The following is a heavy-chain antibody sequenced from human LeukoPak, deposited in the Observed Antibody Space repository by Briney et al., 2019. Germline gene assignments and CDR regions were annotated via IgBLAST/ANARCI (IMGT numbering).Heavy chain of an antibody. CDR2: IYYSGST. CDR1: GDSISNFY. J-gene: IGHJ4*02. CDR3: AREVVAAAGTVDY. D-gene: IGHD6-13*01. V-gene: IGHV4-59*01. Sequence: SETLSLTCAVSGDSISNFYWSWLRQPPGKGLEWIGYIYYSGSTNYNPSLKSRVTISVDTSKNQFSLKLSSVTAADTAVYYCAREVVAAAGTVDYWGQGTLVTVSS.